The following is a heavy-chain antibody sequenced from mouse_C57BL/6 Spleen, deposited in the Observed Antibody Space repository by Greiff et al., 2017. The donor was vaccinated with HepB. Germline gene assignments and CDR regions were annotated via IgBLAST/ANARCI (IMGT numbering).Heavy chain of an antibody. Sequence: VQLQQPGAELVKPGASVKMSCKASGYTFTSYWITWVKQRPGQGLEWIGDIYPGSGSTNYNEKFKSKATLTVDTSSSTAYMQLSSLTSEDSAVYYCANYGTTDWYFDVWGTGTTVTVSS. CDR2: IYPGSGST. V-gene: IGHV1-55*01. D-gene: IGHD2-1*01. CDR3: ANYGTTDWYFDV. CDR1: GYTFTSYW. J-gene: IGHJ1*03.